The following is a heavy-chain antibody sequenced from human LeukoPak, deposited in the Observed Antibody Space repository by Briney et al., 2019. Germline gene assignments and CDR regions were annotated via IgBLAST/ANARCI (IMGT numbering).Heavy chain of an antibody. J-gene: IGHJ5*02. V-gene: IGHV3-7*01. Sequence: GGSLRLSCAASGFTLGTYWMNWVRQAPGKGLEWVANIKQGGSEKRYVDSVKGRFTISRDNAKNSLFLQMNSLRAEDTAVYFCAKSNYGDFGWFDPWGQGTLVIVSS. CDR2: IKQGGSEK. D-gene: IGHD4-17*01. CDR1: GFTLGTYW. CDR3: AKSNYGDFGWFDP.